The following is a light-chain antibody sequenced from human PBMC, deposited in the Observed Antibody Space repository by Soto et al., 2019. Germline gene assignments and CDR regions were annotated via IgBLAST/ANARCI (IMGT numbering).Light chain of an antibody. CDR3: AAWDDSLSGQDV. V-gene: IGLV1-47*01. CDR2: RNN. Sequence: QSVLTQPPSASGTPVQRVTISCSGSSSNTGSNYVYWYQQLPGTAPKLLIYRNNQRPSGVADRFSGSKSGTSASLAISGLRSEDEADYYCAAWDDSLSGQDVFGTGTKATVL. CDR1: SSNTGSNY. J-gene: IGLJ1*01.